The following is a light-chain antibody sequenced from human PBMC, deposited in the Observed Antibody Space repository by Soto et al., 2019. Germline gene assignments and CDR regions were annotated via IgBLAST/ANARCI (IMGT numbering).Light chain of an antibody. CDR1: QSVLYSSNNKNY. J-gene: IGKJ1*01. CDR2: WAS. Sequence: DIVMTQSPDSLAVSLGERATINCKSSQSVLYSSNNKNYLAWYQQKPGQPPKLLIYWASTRESGVPDRFSGSGSGTDFTLTISILQAEDVAVYYCQQYYSTPWTFGQGTKGEIK. V-gene: IGKV4-1*01. CDR3: QQYYSTPWT.